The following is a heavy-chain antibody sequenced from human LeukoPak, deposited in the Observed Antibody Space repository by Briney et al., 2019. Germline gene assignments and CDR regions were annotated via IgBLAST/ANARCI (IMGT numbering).Heavy chain of an antibody. CDR1: GGSISSSSYY. J-gene: IGHJ6*03. CDR2: IYYSGST. V-gene: IGHV4-39*07. D-gene: IGHD1-20*01. CDR3: ARVNWNDGPYYYYYMDV. Sequence: SETLSLTCTVSGGSISSSSYYWGWIRQPPGKGLEWIGSIYYSGSTYYNPSLKSRVTISVDTSKNQFSLKLSPVTAADTAVYYCARVNWNDGPYYYYYMDVWGKGTTVNVSS.